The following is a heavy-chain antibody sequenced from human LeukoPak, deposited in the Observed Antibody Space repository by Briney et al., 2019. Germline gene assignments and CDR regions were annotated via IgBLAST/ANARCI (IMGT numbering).Heavy chain of an antibody. Sequence: SGTLSLTCAVSGGSISSSNWWSWVRQPPGKGLEWIGEIYHSGSTNYNPSLKSRVTISVDTSKNQFSLKLSSVTAADTAVYYCASHGDYYDSSGYLYYFDYWGQGTLVTVSS. CDR2: IYHSGST. CDR1: GGSISSSNW. CDR3: ASHGDYYDSSGYLYYFDY. D-gene: IGHD3-22*01. J-gene: IGHJ4*02. V-gene: IGHV4-4*02.